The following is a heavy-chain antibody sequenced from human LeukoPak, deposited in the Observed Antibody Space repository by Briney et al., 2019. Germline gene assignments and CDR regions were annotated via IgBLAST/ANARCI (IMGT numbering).Heavy chain of an antibody. CDR3: ACATTVTSFDY. CDR1: GYSFSSYW. J-gene: IGHJ4*02. CDR2: IYPGDSDT. Sequence: GESLQISCQGSGYSFSSYWIGWVRQMPGKGLEWMGIIYPGDSDTRYSPSFQGQVTISADKSISTAYLQWSSLKASDTAMYYCACATTVTSFDYWGQGTLVTVSS. V-gene: IGHV5-51*01. D-gene: IGHD4-17*01.